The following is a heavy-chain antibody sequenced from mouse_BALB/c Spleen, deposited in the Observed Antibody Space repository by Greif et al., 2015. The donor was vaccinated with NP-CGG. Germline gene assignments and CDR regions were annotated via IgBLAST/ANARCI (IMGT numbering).Heavy chain of an antibody. CDR2: IDPANGNT. Sequence: EVKLMESGAELVKPGASVKLSCTASGLNIKDTYMHWVKQRPEQGLEWIGRIDPANGNTKYDPKFQGKATITADTSSNTAYLQLSSLTSEDTAVYYCARWDWYFDVWGAGTTVTVSS. V-gene: IGHV14-3*02. CDR1: GLNIKDTY. J-gene: IGHJ1*01. CDR3: ARWDWYFDV.